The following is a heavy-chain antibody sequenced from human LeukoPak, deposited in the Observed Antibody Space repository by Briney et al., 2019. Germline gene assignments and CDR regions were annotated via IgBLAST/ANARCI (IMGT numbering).Heavy chain of an antibody. CDR3: ANILTMVRGVIPVDY. J-gene: IGHJ4*02. Sequence: GSLRLSCAAFGFNFRSYCMSRVRQAPGQGLGWVSAFSGSGGSTYYADSVRGRFTISRDNSKNTLYLQMNSLRAEDTAVYYCANILTMVRGVIPVDYWGQGTLVTVSS. V-gene: IGHV3-23*01. CDR1: GFNFRSYC. CDR2: FSGSGGST. D-gene: IGHD3-10*01.